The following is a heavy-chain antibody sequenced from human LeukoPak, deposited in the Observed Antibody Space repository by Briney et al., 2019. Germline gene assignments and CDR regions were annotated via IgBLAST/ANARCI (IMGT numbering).Heavy chain of an antibody. V-gene: IGHV3-23*01. CDR2: ITVSGGKT. CDR3: AKAASSSWPSYYYGMDV. CDR1: GFIFSSYS. J-gene: IGHJ6*02. Sequence: GGSLRLSCAASGFIFSSYSLSWGRQASGPGLEWVWVITVSGGKTSYSDPVKGRFTISKDNSKNTVYLQMSRLRVDDTAVYYCAKAASSSWPSYYYGMDVWGQGTTVTVSS. D-gene: IGHD6-13*01.